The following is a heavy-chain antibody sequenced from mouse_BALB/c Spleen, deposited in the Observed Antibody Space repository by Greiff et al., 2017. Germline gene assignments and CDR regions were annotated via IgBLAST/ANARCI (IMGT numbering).Heavy chain of an antibody. D-gene: IGHD2-2*01. Sequence: EVQRVESGPELVKPGASVKISCKASGYSFTGYFMNWVKQRQGKSLEWIGRINPYNGDTFYNQKFKGKATLTVDKSTSTSHMELLSLTSEDSEVYYCERGYDAWFAYWGQGTLVTVSA. CDR2: INPYNGDT. J-gene: IGHJ3*01. CDR1: GYSFTGYF. CDR3: ERGYDAWFAY. V-gene: IGHV1-37*01.